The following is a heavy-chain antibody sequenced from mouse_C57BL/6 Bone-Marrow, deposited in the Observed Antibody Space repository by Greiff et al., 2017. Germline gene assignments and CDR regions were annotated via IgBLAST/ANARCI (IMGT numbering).Heavy chain of an antibody. V-gene: IGHV1-5*01. Sequence: VQLQQSGTVLARPGASVKMSCKTSGYTFTSYWMHWVKQRPGQGLEWIGDIYPGNSDTSYNQKFKGKAKLTAVTSASTAYMERISLTNEDSAVYSCTTLYYDYNWYFDVWGTGTTVTVSS. CDR2: IYPGNSDT. D-gene: IGHD2-4*01. CDR3: TTLYYDYNWYFDV. J-gene: IGHJ1*03. CDR1: GYTFTSYW.